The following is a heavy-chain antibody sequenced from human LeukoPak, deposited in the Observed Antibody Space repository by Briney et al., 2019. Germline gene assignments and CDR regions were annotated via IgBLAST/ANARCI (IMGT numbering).Heavy chain of an antibody. V-gene: IGHV3-53*01. Sequence: GGSLRLSCAASGLTVSSNYMSWVRQAPGKGLEWVSVIYSGGSTYYADSVKGRFTISRDNSKNTLYLQMNSLRAEDTAVYYCARVRYSSGWYDYWGQGTLVTVSS. CDR2: IYSGGST. J-gene: IGHJ4*02. D-gene: IGHD6-19*01. CDR1: GLTVSSNY. CDR3: ARVRYSSGWYDY.